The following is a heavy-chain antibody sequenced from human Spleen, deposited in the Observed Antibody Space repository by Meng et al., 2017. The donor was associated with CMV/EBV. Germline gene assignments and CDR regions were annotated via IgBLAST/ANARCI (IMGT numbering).Heavy chain of an antibody. V-gene: IGHV1-46*01. Sequence: ASVKVSCKASGYTFTSYYMYWVRQAPRQGLEWMGIINPSGGSTSYAQKFQGRVTMTRDTSISTAYMELSRLRSDDTAVYYCARGRLEYRDWGQGTLVTVSS. J-gene: IGHJ4*02. CDR1: GYTFTSYY. D-gene: IGHD6-6*01. CDR3: ARGRLEYRD. CDR2: INPSGGST.